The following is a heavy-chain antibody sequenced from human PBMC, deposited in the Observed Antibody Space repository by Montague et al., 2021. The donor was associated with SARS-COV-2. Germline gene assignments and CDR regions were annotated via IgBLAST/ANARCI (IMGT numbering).Heavy chain of an antibody. V-gene: IGHV6-1*01. Sequence: CAISGDSDAGDGPAWRWDGHSPALELDCVGGTCYRSKWYNDYAVSVKSRVTINPDTSKNQFSLQLNSVTPEDSAVYYCARAGSLGNFDYWGQGTLVTVSS. CDR3: ARAGSLGNFDY. J-gene: IGHJ4*02. CDR1: GDSDAGDGPA. D-gene: IGHD3-10*01. CDR2: TCYRSKWYN.